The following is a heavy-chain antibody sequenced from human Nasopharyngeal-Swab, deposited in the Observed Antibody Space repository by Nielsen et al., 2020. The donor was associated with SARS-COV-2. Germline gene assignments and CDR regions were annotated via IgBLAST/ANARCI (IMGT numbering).Heavy chain of an antibody. J-gene: IGHJ4*02. V-gene: IGHV3-7*01. CDR1: GFTFSSYW. Sequence: GSLKISCAASGFTFSSYWMSWVRQAPGKGLEWVTNIKQDGSEKYYVDSVKGRFTISRDNAKNSLYLQMNSLRAEDTAVYYCARELAVAGTLGLFDYWGQGTLVTVSS. CDR3: ARELAVAGTLGLFDY. D-gene: IGHD6-19*01. CDR2: IKQDGSEK.